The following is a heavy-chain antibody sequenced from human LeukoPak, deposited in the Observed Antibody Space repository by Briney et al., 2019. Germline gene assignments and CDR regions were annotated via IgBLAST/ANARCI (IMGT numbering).Heavy chain of an antibody. J-gene: IGHJ4*02. CDR2: IYSGGST. CDR3: ARDAECSGGSCYSGY. CDR1: GFTFSSYA. Sequence: GGSLRLSCSASGFTFSSYAMHWVRQAPGKGLEWVSVIYSGGSTYYADSVKGRFTISRHNSKNTLYLQMNSLRAEDTAVYYCARDAECSGGSCYSGYWGQGTLVTVSS. V-gene: IGHV3-53*04. D-gene: IGHD2-15*01.